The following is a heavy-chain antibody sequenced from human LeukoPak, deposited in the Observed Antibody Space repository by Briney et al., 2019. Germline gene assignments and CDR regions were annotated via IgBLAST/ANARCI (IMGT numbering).Heavy chain of an antibody. V-gene: IGHV1-46*01. D-gene: IGHD6-6*01. CDR3: ARDGHMTSALYYFDY. Sequence: ASVKGSCKASGYTFTSYAMHWVRQAPGQGLEWMGIIDPIGGRTTYVQKFQGRVTMTRDTSTSTVYMELSSLRSEDTAVYYCARDGHMTSALYYFDYWGQGTLVIVSS. CDR2: IDPIGGRT. J-gene: IGHJ4*02. CDR1: GYTFTSYA.